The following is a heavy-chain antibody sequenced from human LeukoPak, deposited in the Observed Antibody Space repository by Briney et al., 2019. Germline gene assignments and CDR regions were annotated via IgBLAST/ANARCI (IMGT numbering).Heavy chain of an antibody. J-gene: IGHJ3*02. CDR3: AGGGLVRGTINSLIGFDI. Sequence: PSETLSLTCAVYGGSFSGYYWSWIRQPPGKGLEWIGEINHSGSTNYNPSLKSRVTISADTSKNQFSLKLNSVIAADTAVYYCAGGGLVRGTINSLIGFDIWGQGIMVTVSS. CDR2: INHSGST. D-gene: IGHD3-10*01. V-gene: IGHV4-34*01. CDR1: GGSFSGYY.